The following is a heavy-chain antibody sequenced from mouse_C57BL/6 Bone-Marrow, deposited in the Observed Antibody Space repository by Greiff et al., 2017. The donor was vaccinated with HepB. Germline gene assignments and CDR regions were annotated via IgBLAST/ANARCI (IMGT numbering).Heavy chain of an antibody. CDR2: IHPNSGST. J-gene: IGHJ4*01. CDR3: ARVDDGYSTSLYYAMDY. V-gene: IGHV1-64*01. CDR1: GYTFTSYW. Sequence: VQLQQPGAELVKPGASVKLSCKASGYTFTSYWMHWVKQRPGQGLEWIGMIHPNSGSTNYNEKFKSKATLTVDKSSSTAYMQLSSLTSEDSAVYYCARVDDGYSTSLYYAMDYWGQGTSVTVSS. D-gene: IGHD2-3*01.